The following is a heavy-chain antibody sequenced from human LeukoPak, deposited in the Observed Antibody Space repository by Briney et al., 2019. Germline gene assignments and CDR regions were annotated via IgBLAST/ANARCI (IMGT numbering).Heavy chain of an antibody. Sequence: SETLSLTCAVYGGSFSGYYWSWIRQPPGKGLEWIGEINHSGSTNYNPSLKSRVTISVDTSKNQFPLKLSSVTAADTAVYYCARRVSRYDFWSGYYQGLDYWGQGTLVTVSS. CDR2: INHSGST. D-gene: IGHD3-3*01. CDR1: GGSFSGYY. V-gene: IGHV4-34*01. J-gene: IGHJ4*02. CDR3: ARRVSRYDFWSGYYQGLDY.